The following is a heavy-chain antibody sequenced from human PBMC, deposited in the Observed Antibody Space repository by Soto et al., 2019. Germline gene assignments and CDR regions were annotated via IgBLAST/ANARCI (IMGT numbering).Heavy chain of an antibody. CDR3: ASIRRGAFDI. Sequence: EASVKVSCKASGGTFSSYAISWVRQAPGQGLEWMGGIIPIFGTANYAQKFQGRVTITADKSTSTAYMELSSLRSEDTAVYYCASIRRGAFDIWGQGTMVTVSS. V-gene: IGHV1-69*06. J-gene: IGHJ3*02. CDR1: GGTFSSYA. D-gene: IGHD3-10*01. CDR2: IIPIFGTA.